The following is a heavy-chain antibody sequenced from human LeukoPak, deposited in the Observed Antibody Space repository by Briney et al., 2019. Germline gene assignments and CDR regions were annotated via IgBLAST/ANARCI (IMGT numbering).Heavy chain of an antibody. Sequence: GGSLRLSCAGSGDDFSRHTMNWVRRAPGKGLEWISYISSSSSPIYYADSVKGRFTISRDNARTSLYLQMNGLRAEDTAVYYCARDETKRYSGYDSSDYWGQGTLVTVSS. CDR2: ISSSSSPI. CDR3: ARDETKRYSGYDSSDY. D-gene: IGHD5-12*01. CDR1: GDDFSRHT. J-gene: IGHJ4*02. V-gene: IGHV3-48*01.